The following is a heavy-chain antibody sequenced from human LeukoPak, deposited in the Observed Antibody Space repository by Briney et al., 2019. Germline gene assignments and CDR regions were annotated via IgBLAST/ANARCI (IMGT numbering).Heavy chain of an antibody. V-gene: IGHV3-21*01. D-gene: IGHD1/OR15-1a*01. CDR1: GFTFSSYS. Sequence: GSLRLSCAASGFTFSSYSMNWVRQAPGKGLEWVSSISSSSSYIYYADSVKGRFTISRDNAKNSLYLQVNSLRAEDTAVYYCASLAGAGTIPYYYYYYMDVWGKGTTVTVSS. CDR2: ISSSSSYI. J-gene: IGHJ6*03. CDR3: ASLAGAGTIPYYYYYYMDV.